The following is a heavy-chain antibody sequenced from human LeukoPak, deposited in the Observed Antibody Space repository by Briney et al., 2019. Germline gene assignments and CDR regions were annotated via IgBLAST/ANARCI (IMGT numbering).Heavy chain of an antibody. V-gene: IGHV3-30-3*01. Sequence: GGSLRLSCAASGFTFSSYAMHWVRQAPGKGLEWVAVISYDESNKYYADSVKGRFTISRDNSKNTLYLQMNSLRAEDTAVYYCARDAPYYYDSSGYLPFYWGQGTLVTVSS. CDR3: ARDAPYYYDSSGYLPFY. J-gene: IGHJ4*02. CDR2: ISYDESNK. D-gene: IGHD3-22*01. CDR1: GFTFSSYA.